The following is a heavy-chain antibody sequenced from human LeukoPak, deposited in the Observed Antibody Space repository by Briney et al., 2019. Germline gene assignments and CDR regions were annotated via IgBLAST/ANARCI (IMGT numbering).Heavy chain of an antibody. Sequence: SVKVSCKASGGTFSSYAISWVRQAPGQGLEGMERMIPIFGTANYAQKFQGRVTITTDESTSTEYMQLRSLRSEDTAVYYCARVEVAAAGPSWPPIDYWGQGTLVTVSS. CDR1: GGTFSSYA. V-gene: IGHV1-69*05. J-gene: IGHJ4*02. CDR3: ARVEVAAAGPSWPPIDY. CDR2: MIPIFGTA. D-gene: IGHD6-13*01.